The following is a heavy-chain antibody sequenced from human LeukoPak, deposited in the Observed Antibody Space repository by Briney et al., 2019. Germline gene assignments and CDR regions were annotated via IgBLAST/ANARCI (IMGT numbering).Heavy chain of an antibody. CDR2: ISGSGGST. D-gene: IGHD1-26*01. CDR3: ARASRIVGANNWFDP. J-gene: IGHJ5*02. V-gene: IGHV3-23*01. Sequence: GGSLRLSCAASGFTFSSYGMSWVRQAPGKGLEWVSAISGSGGSTYYADSVKGRFTISRDNSKNTLYLQMNSLRAEDTAVYYRARASRIVGANNWFDPWGQGTLVTVSS. CDR1: GFTFSSYG.